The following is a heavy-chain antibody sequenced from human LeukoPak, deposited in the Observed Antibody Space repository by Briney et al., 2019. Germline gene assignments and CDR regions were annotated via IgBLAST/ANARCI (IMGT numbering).Heavy chain of an antibody. D-gene: IGHD2-2*01. J-gene: IGHJ4*02. CDR1: GGSIRSYY. CDR2: ISYSGRA. Sequence: SETLSLTCTVSGGSIRSYYWTWIRQPPGKGLEWFGYISYSGRATYNPSLKSRVTMSIDTSKNQFSLKLSSVTAADTAVYYCARDFCSSTSCHFDYWGQGTLVTVSP. CDR3: ARDFCSSTSCHFDY. V-gene: IGHV4-59*01.